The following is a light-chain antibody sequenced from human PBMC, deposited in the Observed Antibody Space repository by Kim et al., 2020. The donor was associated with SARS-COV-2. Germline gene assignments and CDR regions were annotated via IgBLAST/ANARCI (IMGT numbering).Light chain of an antibody. Sequence: PGESATLSCRASHTVGINLAWYQQTPCQAPRLLIYDAAMRAAGIPYRFSRSVSGTDFTLTIGSLAPEDFAIYYFQQRCSCPPALTFVWVTKV. CDR1: HTVGIN. V-gene: IGKV3-11*01. J-gene: IGKJ4*01. CDR3: QQRCSCPPALT. CDR2: DAA.